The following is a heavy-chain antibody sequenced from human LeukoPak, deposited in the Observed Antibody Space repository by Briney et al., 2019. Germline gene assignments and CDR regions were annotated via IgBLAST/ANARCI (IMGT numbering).Heavy chain of an antibody. CDR2: IYYSGST. V-gene: IGHV4-59*01. Sequence: SETLSLTCTVSGGSISNYYWSWIRQPPGKGLEWIGYIYYSGSTNYNPSLKSRVTISVDTSKNQFSLKLSSVTAADTAVYYCASSADGIDYWGQGTLVTVSS. CDR1: GGSISNYY. J-gene: IGHJ4*02. D-gene: IGHD6-13*01. CDR3: ASSADGIDY.